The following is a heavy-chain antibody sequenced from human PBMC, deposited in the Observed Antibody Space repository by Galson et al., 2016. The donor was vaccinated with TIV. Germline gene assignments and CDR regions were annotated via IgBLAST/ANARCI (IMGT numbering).Heavy chain of an antibody. CDR2: IRPSATRT. CDR1: GFTFSSFA. V-gene: IGHV3-23*01. J-gene: IGHJ4*02. D-gene: IGHD6-19*01. CDR3: ARETGGSGWYTVDY. Sequence: SLRLSCAASGFTFSSFAMTWVRQAPGKGLEWLSTIRPSATRTYYPDSVKDRFTTSRDDSSNTLFLQMNSLRAEDTAMYFCARETGGSGWYTVDYWGQGALVIVSS.